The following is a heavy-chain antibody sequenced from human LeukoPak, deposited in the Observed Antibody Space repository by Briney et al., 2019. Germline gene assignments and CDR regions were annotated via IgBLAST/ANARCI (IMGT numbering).Heavy chain of an antibody. Sequence: GASVKVSCEASGYTFTSYAMNWVRQAPGQGLEWMGWINTNTGNPTYAQGFTGRFVFSLDTSVSTAYLQISSLKAEDTAVYYCARDSSGWSFYYYYMDVWGKGTTVTVSS. CDR1: GYTFTSYA. J-gene: IGHJ6*03. V-gene: IGHV7-4-1*02. CDR2: INTNTGNP. CDR3: ARDSSGWSFYYYYMDV. D-gene: IGHD6-19*01.